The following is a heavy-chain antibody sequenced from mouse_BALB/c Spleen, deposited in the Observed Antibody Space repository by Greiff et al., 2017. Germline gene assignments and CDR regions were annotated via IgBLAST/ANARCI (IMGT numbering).Heavy chain of an antibody. CDR1: GFNIKDTY. Sequence: EVQGVESGAELVKPGASVKLSCTASGFNIKDTYMHWVKQRPEQGLEWIGRIDPANGNTKYDPKFQGKATITADTSSNTAYLQLSSLTSEDTAVYYCASSYYYGSSHYWGQGTTLTVSS. CDR3: ASSYYYGSSHY. J-gene: IGHJ2*01. CDR2: IDPANGNT. V-gene: IGHV14-3*02. D-gene: IGHD1-1*01.